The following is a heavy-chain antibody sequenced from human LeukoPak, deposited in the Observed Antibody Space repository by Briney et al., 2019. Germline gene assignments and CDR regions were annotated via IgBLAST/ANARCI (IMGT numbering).Heavy chain of an antibody. CDR3: ARGPYYGSGRRGCYFDY. J-gene: IGHJ4*02. V-gene: IGHV1-2*02. Sequence: GASVKVSCKASGYTFTGYYMHWVRQAPGQGLGWMGWINPNSGGTNYAQKFQGRVTMTRDTSIGTAYMELSRLRSDDTAVYYCARGPYYGSGRRGCYFDYWGQGTLVTVSS. CDR1: GYTFTGYY. CDR2: INPNSGGT. D-gene: IGHD3-10*01.